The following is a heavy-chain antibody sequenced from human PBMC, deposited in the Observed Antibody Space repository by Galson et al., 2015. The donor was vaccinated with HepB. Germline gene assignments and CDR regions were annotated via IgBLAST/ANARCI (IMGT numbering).Heavy chain of an antibody. CDR1: GDSVSRNGAA. D-gene: IGHD1-26*01. J-gene: IGHJ3*01. V-gene: IGHV6-1*01. CDR3: AHGRANAFDV. Sequence: CAISGDSVSRNGAAWNWTRQSPSRGLEWLGRTYYRSKWYYDYAVSVKSRIAINPDTSKNQFSLQLNSVTPEDTAMYYCAHGRANAFDVWGQGTMVTVSS. CDR2: TYYRSKWYY.